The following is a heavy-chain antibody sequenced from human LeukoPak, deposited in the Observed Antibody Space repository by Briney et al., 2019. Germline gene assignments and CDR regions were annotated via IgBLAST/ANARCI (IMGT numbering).Heavy chain of an antibody. Sequence: SETLSLTCTVSGASINTYYWSWVRQPPGKGLEWIGYIYYSGSTKYNPSLRSRVTISVDTSKNQLSLRLSSVTAADTAVYYCARDRGSLGGFNYWGQGTLVTVSS. CDR1: GASINTYY. D-gene: IGHD3-16*01. J-gene: IGHJ4*02. CDR2: IYYSGST. V-gene: IGHV4-59*01. CDR3: ARDRGSLGGFNY.